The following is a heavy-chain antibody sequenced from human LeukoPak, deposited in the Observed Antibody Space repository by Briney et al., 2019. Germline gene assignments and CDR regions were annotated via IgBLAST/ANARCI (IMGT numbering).Heavy chain of an antibody. CDR1: GFTFSRSW. J-gene: IGHJ4*02. V-gene: IGHV3-7*01. Sequence: GGSLRLSRALSGFTFSRSWMSWGRHAPGKGLEWGANIKQDGSEKYYVVSVKGRFTISRDNAKNSLYLQMNSLRAEDTAVYYCARDPPHDYWGQGTLVTVSS. CDR2: IKQDGSEK. CDR3: ARDPPHDY.